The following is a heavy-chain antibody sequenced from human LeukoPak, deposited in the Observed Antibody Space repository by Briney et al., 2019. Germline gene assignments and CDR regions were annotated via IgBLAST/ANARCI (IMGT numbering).Heavy chain of an antibody. V-gene: IGHV3-30*01. CDR3: ARDGCNLFDY. J-gene: IGHJ4*02. CDR2: ISYDGSNK. D-gene: IGHD5-24*01. Sequence: GGPLRLSCAASGFTFSSYAMHWLRQAPGKGLEWVADISYDGSNKYYADSVKGRFTISRDNSKITLYPQMNTLSAEDTAVFYCARDGCNLFDYWGQGTLVSVSS. CDR1: GFTFSSYA.